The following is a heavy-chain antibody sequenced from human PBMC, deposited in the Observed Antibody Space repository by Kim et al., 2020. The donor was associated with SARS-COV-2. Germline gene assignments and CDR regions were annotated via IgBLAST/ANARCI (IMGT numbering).Heavy chain of an antibody. V-gene: IGHV3-33*01. CDR3: AREFVPILTGYSGGGMDV. CDR2: IWYDGSNK. CDR1: GFTFSSYG. Sequence: GGSLRLSCAASGFTFSSYGMHWVRQAPGKGLEWVAVIWYDGSNKYYADSVKGRFTISRDNSKNTLYLQMNSLRAEDTAVYYCAREFVPILTGYSGGGMDVWGQGTTVTVS. J-gene: IGHJ6*02. D-gene: IGHD3-9*01.